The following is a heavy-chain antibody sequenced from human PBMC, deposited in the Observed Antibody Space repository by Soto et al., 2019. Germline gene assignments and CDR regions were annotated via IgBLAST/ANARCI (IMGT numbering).Heavy chain of an antibody. J-gene: IGHJ1*01. CDR1: GGSISSGGYY. CDR3: AREEAARAYRGYFQH. Sequence: SETLSLTCTVSGGSISSGGYYWSWIRQHPGKGLEWIGYNYYSGSTYYNPSLKSRVTISVDTSKNQFSLKLSSVTAADTAVYYCAREEAARAYRGYFQHWGQGTLVTVSS. CDR2: NYYSGST. D-gene: IGHD6-6*01. V-gene: IGHV4-31*03.